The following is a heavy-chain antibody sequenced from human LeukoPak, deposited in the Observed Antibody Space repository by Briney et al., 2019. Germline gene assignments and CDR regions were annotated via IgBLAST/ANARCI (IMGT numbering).Heavy chain of an antibody. CDR2: IRYDGSNK. Sequence: GGSLRPSCAASGFTFSSYGMHWVRQAPGKGLEWVAFIRYDGSNKYYADSVKGRFTISRDNSKNTLYLQMNSLRAEDTAVYYCAKDSPSGSSRYFDYWGQGTLVAVSS. CDR1: GFTFSSYG. CDR3: AKDSPSGSSRYFDY. J-gene: IGHJ4*02. D-gene: IGHD6-6*01. V-gene: IGHV3-30*02.